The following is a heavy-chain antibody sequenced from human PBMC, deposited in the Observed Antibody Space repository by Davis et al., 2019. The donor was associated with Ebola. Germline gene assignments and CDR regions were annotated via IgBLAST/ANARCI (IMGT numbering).Heavy chain of an antibody. J-gene: IGHJ6*04. V-gene: IGHV4-34*01. CDR3: ARAPKDYDFWSGYILYYYYGMDV. D-gene: IGHD3-3*01. CDR2: INHSGST. CDR1: GGSFSGYY. Sequence: SETLSLTCAVYGGSFSGYYWSWIRQPPGKGLEWIGEINHSGSTNYNPSLKSRVTISVDTSKNQFSLKLSSVTAADTAVYYCARAPKDYDFWSGYILYYYYGMDVWGKGTTVTVSS.